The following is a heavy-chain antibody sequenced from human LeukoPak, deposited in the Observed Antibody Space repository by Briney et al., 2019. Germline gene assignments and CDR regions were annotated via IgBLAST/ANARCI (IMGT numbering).Heavy chain of an antibody. CDR2: INSDGSST. V-gene: IGHV3-74*01. CDR1: GFTFSSYW. Sequence: RGSLRLSCAASGFTFSSYWMHGVRQAPGKELVWVSRINSDGSSTSYADSVKGRFTISRDNAKNTLYLQMNSLRAEDTAVYYCARADYYDSSGPFDYWGQGTLVTVSS. J-gene: IGHJ4*02. CDR3: ARADYYDSSGPFDY. D-gene: IGHD3-22*01.